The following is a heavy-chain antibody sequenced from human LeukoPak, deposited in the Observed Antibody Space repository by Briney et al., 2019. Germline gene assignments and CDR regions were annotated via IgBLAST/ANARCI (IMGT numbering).Heavy chain of an antibody. CDR3: ARQIGRSTIFGVVIHPNYFDY. CDR2: IKLDESEK. CDR1: GITFSSYW. D-gene: IGHD3-3*01. J-gene: IGHJ4*02. V-gene: IGHV3-7*01. Sequence: GGSLRLSCAASGITFSSYWMSWVRQAPGKGLEWVANIKLDESEKYYVDSVKGRFTISRDNAKNSLYLQMNSLRAEDTAVYYCARQIGRSTIFGVVIHPNYFDYWGQGTLVTVSS.